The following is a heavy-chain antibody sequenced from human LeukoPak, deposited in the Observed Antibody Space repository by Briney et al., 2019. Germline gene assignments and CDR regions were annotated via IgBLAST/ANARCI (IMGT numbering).Heavy chain of an antibody. CDR1: GGSISSSNW. D-gene: IGHD5-24*01. CDR2: IYHSGST. J-gene: IGHJ2*01. V-gene: IGHV4-4*02. Sequence: SETLSLTCAVSGGSISSSNWWSWVRQPPGKGLEWIGEIYHSGSTNYNPSLKSRVTISVDKSKNQFSLKLSSVTAADTAVYYCARVVGDGYNYDWYFDLWGRGTLVTVSS. CDR3: ARVVGDGYNYDWYFDL.